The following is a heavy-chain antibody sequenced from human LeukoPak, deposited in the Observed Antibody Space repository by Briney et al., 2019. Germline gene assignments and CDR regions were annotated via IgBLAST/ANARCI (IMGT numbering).Heavy chain of an antibody. J-gene: IGHJ6*03. Sequence: RPGGSLRLSCAASGFTFSSYAMSWVRQAPGKGLVWVSRIRTDGTITTYADSVKGRFSISRDNAKNTLYLQVNSLRVEDTAVYYCAREGTGSYMDVWGKGTTVTVSS. CDR3: AREGTGSYMDV. D-gene: IGHD1/OR15-1a*01. CDR2: IRTDGTIT. CDR1: GFTFSSYA. V-gene: IGHV3-74*01.